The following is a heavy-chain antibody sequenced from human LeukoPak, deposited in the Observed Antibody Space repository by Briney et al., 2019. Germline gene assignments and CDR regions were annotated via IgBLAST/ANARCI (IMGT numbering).Heavy chain of an antibody. CDR3: ARDTRSYDTSGYYYFDY. D-gene: IGHD3-22*01. CDR2: IYYSGST. V-gene: IGHV4-39*07. CDR1: GGSISSSSYY. Sequence: SETLSLTCTVSGGSISSSSYYWGWIRQPPGKGLEWIGSIYYSGSTYYNPSLKSRVTISVDTSKNQFSLKLSSVTAADAAVYYCARDTRSYDTSGYYYFDYWGQGALVTVSS. J-gene: IGHJ4*02.